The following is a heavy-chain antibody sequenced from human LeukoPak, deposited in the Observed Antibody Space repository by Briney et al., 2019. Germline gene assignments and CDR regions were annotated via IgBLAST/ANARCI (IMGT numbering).Heavy chain of an antibody. D-gene: IGHD2-15*01. Sequence: SETLSLTCTVSGGSISSSSYYWGWIRQPPGKGLEWIGSIYHSGSTYYNPSLKSRVTIAVETSKNQFSLKLSSVTAADTAVYYCAREQADVVAAHNWFDPWGQGTLVTVSS. CDR3: AREQADVVAAHNWFDP. J-gene: IGHJ5*02. CDR2: IYHSGST. CDR1: GGSISSSSYY. V-gene: IGHV4-39*07.